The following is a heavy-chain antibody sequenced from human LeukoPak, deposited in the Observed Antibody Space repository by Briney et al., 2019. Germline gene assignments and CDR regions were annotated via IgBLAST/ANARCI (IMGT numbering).Heavy chain of an antibody. CDR1: GGSFSGYY. V-gene: IGHV4-34*01. CDR3: ARGLKTPLYYYYYYMDV. J-gene: IGHJ6*03. Sequence: PSETLSLTCAVYGGSFSGYYCSWIRQPPGKGLEWIGEINHSGSTNYNPSLTSRVTISVDTSKNQFSLKLSSVTAADTAVYYCARGLKTPLYYYYYYMDVWGKGTTVTVSS. CDR2: INHSGST.